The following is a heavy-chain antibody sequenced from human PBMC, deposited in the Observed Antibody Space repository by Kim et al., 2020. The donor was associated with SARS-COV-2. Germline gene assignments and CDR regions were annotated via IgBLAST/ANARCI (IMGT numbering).Heavy chain of an antibody. CDR2: IKSKTDGGTT. CDR3: TTDSSSWSLGRGSYYYGMDV. D-gene: IGHD6-13*01. J-gene: IGHJ6*02. V-gene: IGHV3-15*01. Sequence: GSLRLSCSASGFTFSNAWMSWVRQAPGKGLEWVGRIKSKTDGGTTDYAAPVKGRFTIPRDDSKNTLYLQMNSLKTEDTAVYYCTTDSSSWSLGRGSYYYGMDVWGQGNTVTVSS. CDR1: GFTFSNAW.